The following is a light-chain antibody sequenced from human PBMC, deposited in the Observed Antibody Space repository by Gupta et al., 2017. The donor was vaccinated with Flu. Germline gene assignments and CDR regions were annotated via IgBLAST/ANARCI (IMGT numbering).Light chain of an antibody. CDR3: QQYYSTPFT. J-gene: IGKJ3*01. CDR1: QSVLYSSNNKNY. Sequence: DIVMTQSPDSLAVSLGERATINCKSSQSVLYSSNNKNYLAWYQQKPGQPPTLLIYCASTRESGVPDRFSGSGSGTDFTLTISSLQAEDLAVYYCQQYYSTPFTFGPGTKVDIK. CDR2: CAS. V-gene: IGKV4-1*01.